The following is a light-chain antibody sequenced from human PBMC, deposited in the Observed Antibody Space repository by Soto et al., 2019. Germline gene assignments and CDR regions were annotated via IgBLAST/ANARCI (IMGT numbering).Light chain of an antibody. V-gene: IGKV1-39*01. CDR3: QQTYSTPRFT. CDR2: AAS. J-gene: IGKJ3*01. Sequence: DVQMTQSPSSLSASVGDRVTITCRASRSIDNYLNWYQHKPGKAPKLLIYAASSLRSGVPSRFSGSGSRTDFALPINSLQPQDFPTYYCQQTYSTPRFTFGPGTKLDIK. CDR1: RSIDNY.